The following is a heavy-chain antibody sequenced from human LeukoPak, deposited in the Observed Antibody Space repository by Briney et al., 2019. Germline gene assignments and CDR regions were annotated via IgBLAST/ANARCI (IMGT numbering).Heavy chain of an antibody. CDR1: GYTFTGYY. Sequence: ASVKVSCTASGYTFTGYYMHWGRQAPGQGLEWIGWINPNSGGTNYAQKFQGRVRMTRDTSISTAHMELSRLRSDDTAVYYCARDYVGSSSWYDYWGQGTLVTVSS. D-gene: IGHD6-13*01. CDR3: ARDYVGSSSWYDY. CDR2: INPNSGGT. V-gene: IGHV1-2*02. J-gene: IGHJ4*02.